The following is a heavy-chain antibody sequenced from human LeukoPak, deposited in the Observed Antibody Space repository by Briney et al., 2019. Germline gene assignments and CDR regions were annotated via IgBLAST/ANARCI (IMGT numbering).Heavy chain of an antibody. CDR2: ISAYNGNT. J-gene: IGHJ1*01. V-gene: IGHV1-18*01. D-gene: IGHD1-26*01. CDR3: ARDRVPSGSSEAQH. CDR1: GYTFTSYG. Sequence: ASVKISCKASGYTFTSYGISWVRQAPGQGLEWMGWISAYNGNTNYAQKLQGRVTMTTDTSTSTAYMELRSLRSDDTAVYYCARDRVPSGSSEAQHWGQGTLVTVSS.